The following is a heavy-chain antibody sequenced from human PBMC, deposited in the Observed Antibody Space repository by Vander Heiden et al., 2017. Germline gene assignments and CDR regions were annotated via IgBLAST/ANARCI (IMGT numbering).Heavy chain of an antibody. CDR1: GFTFSSYA. V-gene: IGHV3-23*01. J-gene: IGHJ4*02. Sequence: EVQLLESGGGLVQPGGSPRLSCAASGFTFSSYAMSWVRQAPGKGLEWVSAISGGGGSTWYADSVKGRFTISRDNSKNTLYLQMNSLRAEDTAVYYCAKGKEWVGATHALDYWGQGTLVTVSS. CDR2: ISGGGGST. D-gene: IGHD1-26*01. CDR3: AKGKEWVGATHALDY.